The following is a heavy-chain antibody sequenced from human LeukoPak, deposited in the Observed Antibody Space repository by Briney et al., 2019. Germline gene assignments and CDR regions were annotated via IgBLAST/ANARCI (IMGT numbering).Heavy chain of an antibody. CDR3: AKDSGSYAYNWFDP. CDR1: GFTFSSYA. V-gene: IGHV3-30-3*01. D-gene: IGHD1-26*01. CDR2: ISYDGSNK. Sequence: GRSLRLSCAASGFTFSSYAMHWVRQAPGKGLEWVAVISYDGSNKYYADSVKGRFTISRDNSKNTLYLQMNSLRAEDTAVYYCAKDSGSYAYNWFDPWGQGTLVTVSS. J-gene: IGHJ5*02.